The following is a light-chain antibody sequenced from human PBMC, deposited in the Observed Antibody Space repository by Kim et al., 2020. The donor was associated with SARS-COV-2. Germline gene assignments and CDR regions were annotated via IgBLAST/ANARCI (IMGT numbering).Light chain of an antibody. CDR1: SSDIGSSDR. CDR3: SSYTLRTTWI. J-gene: IGLJ2*01. CDR2: EDR. V-gene: IGLV2-18*02. Sequence: GPSVTLSCTGTSSDIGSSDRVSWFQQFPGTAPKLLIYEDRNRPSGVPDRFSGSKSGNTASLTISGLQAEDEAVYYCSSYTLRTTWIFGGGTKLTVL.